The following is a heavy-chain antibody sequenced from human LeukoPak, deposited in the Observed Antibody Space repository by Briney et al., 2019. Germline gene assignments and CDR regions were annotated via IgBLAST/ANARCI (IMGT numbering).Heavy chain of an antibody. Sequence: PGGSLRLSCAASGFTFSSYAMHWVRQAPGKGLEWVAVISYGGSNKYYADSVKGRFTISRDNSKNTLYLQMNSLRAEDTAVYYCARHSSYGDFDYWGQGTLVTVSS. V-gene: IGHV3-30*04. D-gene: IGHD4-17*01. J-gene: IGHJ4*02. CDR2: ISYGGSNK. CDR1: GFTFSSYA. CDR3: ARHSSYGDFDY.